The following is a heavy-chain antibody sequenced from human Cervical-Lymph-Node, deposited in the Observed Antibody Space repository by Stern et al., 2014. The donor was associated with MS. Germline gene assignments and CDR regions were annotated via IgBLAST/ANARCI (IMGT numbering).Heavy chain of an antibody. D-gene: IGHD3-16*02. V-gene: IGHV1-58*01. CDR2: VVVVSGST. Sequence: QLVQSGPEVKEPGTSVSVSCKSSGFTFTSSAVQWVRQDRGPRLEWMGWVVVVSGSTSYAQKFQERVTITRDMSTATADMELSSLTSEDTAVYFCAADLNMITFGGIIATEVWGQGTLVTVSS. CDR1: GFTFTSSA. J-gene: IGHJ4*02. CDR3: AADLNMITFGGIIATEV.